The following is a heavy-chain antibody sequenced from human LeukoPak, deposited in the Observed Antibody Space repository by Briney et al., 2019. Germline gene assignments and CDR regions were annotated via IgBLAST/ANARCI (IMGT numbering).Heavy chain of an antibody. CDR2: IRPDFRMT. CDR1: GYTFGTSG. V-gene: IGHV1-18*01. J-gene: IGHJ1*01. Sequence: ASVKLSCKTSGYTFGTSGICWVRQAPGQGLEWMGWIRPDFRMTYYAQKVQGRVAMTADTSTRTAYLELRSLRSDDTAVYYCARDRRLGYFQDWGQGTLVTVSS. D-gene: IGHD3-10*01. CDR3: ARDRRLGYFQD.